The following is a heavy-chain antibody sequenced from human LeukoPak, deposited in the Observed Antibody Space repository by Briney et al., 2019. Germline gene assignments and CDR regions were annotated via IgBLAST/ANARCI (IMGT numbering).Heavy chain of an antibody. D-gene: IGHD2-15*01. Sequence: SETLSLTCTVSGGSISSSSYYWGWIRQPPGKGLEWIGSIYYSGNTYYNPSHKRRVTITVDTSTNQFSLRLSSVTAADTAVYYCATLPWCSGGSCYSHDHWGQGPLV. V-gene: IGHV4-39*01. CDR2: IYYSGNT. CDR3: ATLPWCSGGSCYSHDH. J-gene: IGHJ1*01. CDR1: GGSISSSSYY.